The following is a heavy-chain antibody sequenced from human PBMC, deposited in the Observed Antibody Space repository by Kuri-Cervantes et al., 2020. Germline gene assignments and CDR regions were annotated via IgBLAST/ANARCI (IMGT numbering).Heavy chain of an antibody. D-gene: IGHD2-21*02. CDR2: FFYSGST. J-gene: IGHJ2*01. Sequence: SETLSLTCTVSGGSISSSTNYWGWIRQPPGKGLEWIGSFFYSGSTFYNPSLKSRVTISVDTSRNQFSLKLNSVTAADTAVYYCARARGGDKTKRYLDLWGRGTLVTVSS. CDR3: ARARGGDKTKRYLDL. V-gene: IGHV4-39*02. CDR1: GGSISSSTNY.